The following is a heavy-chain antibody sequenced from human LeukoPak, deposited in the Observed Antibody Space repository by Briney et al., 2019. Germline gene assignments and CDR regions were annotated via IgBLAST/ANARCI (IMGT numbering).Heavy chain of an antibody. CDR3: TRDPVTAADDWYFDI. J-gene: IGHJ2*01. D-gene: IGHD2-15*01. CDR1: GGSISSYY. Sequence: PSETLSLTCTVSGGSISSYYWSWIRQPPGKGLEWIGYIYYTGSTNYNPSLKGRVTISVDTSKNQFSLRLSSVTPADTPTYFCTRDPVTAADDWYFDIWGRGTLVTVSS. V-gene: IGHV4-59*01. CDR2: IYYTGST.